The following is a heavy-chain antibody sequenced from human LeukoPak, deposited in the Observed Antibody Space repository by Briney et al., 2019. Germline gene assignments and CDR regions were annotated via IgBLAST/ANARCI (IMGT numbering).Heavy chain of an antibody. Sequence: SETLSLTCTVSGGSISSYYWSWIRQPPGKGLEWIGYIYYSGSTNYNPSLKSRVTISVDTSKNQFSLKLSSVTAADTAVYYCARGVPTKAHYYYYGMDVWGQGTTVTVSS. CDR2: IYYSGST. J-gene: IGHJ6*02. CDR3: ARGVPTKAHYYYYGMDV. CDR1: GGSISSYY. V-gene: IGHV4-59*01.